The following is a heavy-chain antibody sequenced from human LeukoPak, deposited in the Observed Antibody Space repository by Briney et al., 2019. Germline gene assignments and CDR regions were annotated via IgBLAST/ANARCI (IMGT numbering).Heavy chain of an antibody. CDR1: GFTFSSYG. J-gene: IGHJ3*02. CDR2: ISYDGSNK. CDR3: AKDLSSGWYLDAFDI. D-gene: IGHD6-19*01. Sequence: GGSLRLSCAASGFTFSSYGMHWVRLAPGKGLEWVAVISYDGSNKYYADSVKGRFTISRDNSKNTLYLQMNSLRAEDTAVYYCAKDLSSGWYLDAFDIWGQGTMVTVSS. V-gene: IGHV3-30*18.